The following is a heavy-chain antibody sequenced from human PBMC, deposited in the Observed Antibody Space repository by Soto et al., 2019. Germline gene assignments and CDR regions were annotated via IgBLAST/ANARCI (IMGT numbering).Heavy chain of an antibody. CDR3: AITTFGVVISREQTDC. V-gene: IGHV4-39*01. CDR1: GGSISSSSYY. CDR2: IYYSGST. J-gene: IGHJ4*02. Sequence: SETLSLTCTVSGGSISSSSYYWGWIRQPPGKGLEWIGSIYYSGSTYYNPSLKSRVTISVDTSKNQFSLKLSSVTAADTAVYYCAITTFGVVISREQTDCWGQGTLVTVSS. D-gene: IGHD3-3*01.